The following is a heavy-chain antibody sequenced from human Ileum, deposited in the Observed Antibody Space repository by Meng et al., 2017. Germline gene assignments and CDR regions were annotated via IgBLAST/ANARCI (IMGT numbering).Heavy chain of an antibody. V-gene: IGHV3-74*03. CDR1: GFTFSSSW. Sequence: EVNLVQSGGGLVQPGGSLRLACTASGFTFSSSWMHWVRQVPGKGLVWVSRIKYDGSITMYADFVKGRFTISRDNAKNTLYLQMNNLRAEDTAVYYCARSDWFDPWGQGTLVTVSS. J-gene: IGHJ5*02. CDR2: IKYDGSIT. CDR3: ARSDWFDP.